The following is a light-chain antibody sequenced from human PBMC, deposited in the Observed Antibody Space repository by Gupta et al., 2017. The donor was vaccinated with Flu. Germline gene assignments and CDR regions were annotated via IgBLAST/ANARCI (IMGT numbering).Light chain of an antibody. CDR1: QGVTSH. J-gene: IGKJ2*01. CDR2: GAS. CDR3: QQYNNWPPA. V-gene: IGKV3-15*01. Sequence: EVVLTHSPATLSVSPGEGATLSCRASQGVTSHLAWFQQKPGLPPRLLIYGASTRATGIPARFSGSGSGTXFTLTIXSLQSEDFAVYYCQQYNNWPPAFGXGTKLEI.